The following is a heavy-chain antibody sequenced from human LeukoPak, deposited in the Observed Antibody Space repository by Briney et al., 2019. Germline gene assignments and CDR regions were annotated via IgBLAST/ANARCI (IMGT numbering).Heavy chain of an antibody. CDR3: ARGSGYFYCLDA. CDR1: GDSIRRGDYY. Sequence: SQTLSLTCNVSGDSIRRGDYYWTWIRQSPGMGLEWIGYIYYSGSTQYNPSLESRISISKDTSKNQFSLELTSVTAADTAVYYCARGSGYFYCLDAWGQGATATVSS. D-gene: IGHD3-3*01. V-gene: IGHV4-30-4*01. CDR2: IYYSGST. J-gene: IGHJ6*02.